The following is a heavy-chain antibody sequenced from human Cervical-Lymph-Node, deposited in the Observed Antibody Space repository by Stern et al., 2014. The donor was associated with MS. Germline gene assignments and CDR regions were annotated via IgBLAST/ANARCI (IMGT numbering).Heavy chain of an antibody. Sequence: EVQLVQSGAEVKKPGESLKISCKLSGYSFTIYYIAWVRQMPGKGLELMGVIYPYYSDTTYSPSFQGQVAISADKSITTAYLQWSSLRASDTAMYYCARHVQGFDYWGQGTLVTVSS. V-gene: IGHV5-51*01. CDR3: ARHVQGFDY. CDR2: IYPYYSDT. J-gene: IGHJ4*02. CDR1: GYSFTIYY.